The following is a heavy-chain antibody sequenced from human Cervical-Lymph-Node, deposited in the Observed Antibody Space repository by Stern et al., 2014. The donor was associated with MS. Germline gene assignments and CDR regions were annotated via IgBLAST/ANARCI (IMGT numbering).Heavy chain of an antibody. Sequence: VQLEESGGGVVQPGRSLRLSCAASGFSFTTYGMHWVRQAPGKGLEWVAVIWHDGSNEYYMDSVKGRFTISRDNSKNTLYLQMNSLRAEDTAVYYCARDDAYYGMDVWGQGTTVTVSS. D-gene: IGHD3-16*01. CDR2: IWHDGSNE. J-gene: IGHJ6*02. CDR1: GFSFTTYG. V-gene: IGHV3-33*01. CDR3: ARDDAYYGMDV.